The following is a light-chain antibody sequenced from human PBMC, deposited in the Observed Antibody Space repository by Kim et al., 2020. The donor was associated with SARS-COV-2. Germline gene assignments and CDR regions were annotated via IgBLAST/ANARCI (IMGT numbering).Light chain of an antibody. J-gene: IGKJ2*03. V-gene: IGKV1-39*01. Sequence: SVGDRVTITCRASQSISSYLNWYQQKPGTAPKLLIYAASSLQSGVPSRFSGSGSGTDFTLTISSLQPEDFATYYCQQSYSTPYMYSFGQGTKLEI. CDR3: QQSYSTPYMYS. CDR2: AAS. CDR1: QSISSY.